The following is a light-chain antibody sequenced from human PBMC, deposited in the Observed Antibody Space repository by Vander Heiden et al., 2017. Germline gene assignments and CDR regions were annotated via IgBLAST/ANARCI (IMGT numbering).Light chain of an antibody. V-gene: IGKV1-39*01. CDR3: QQSYSTKFT. CDR2: AAY. J-gene: IGKJ3*01. CDR1: QSISSY. Sequence: DIQMTQSPSSLSASVGDRVTITCRASQSISSYLNCYQQKPGKAPKLLIYAAYSLQSGVPSRFSGSGSGTEFTLTISSLQPEDFATYYCQQSYSTKFTFGPGTKVDIK.